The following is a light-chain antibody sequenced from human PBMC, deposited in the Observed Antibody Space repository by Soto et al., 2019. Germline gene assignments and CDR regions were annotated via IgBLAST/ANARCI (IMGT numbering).Light chain of an antibody. CDR2: AAS. CDR1: QGISGY. Sequence: AIRMTQSPSSFSASTGDRVTITCRASQGISGYLAWYQQKPGKDPKLLIYAASTLQSGVPSMFSGSVSGRDVTLTCSCLHSSDFATYYCQQYYSYPPTFGQGTKVEIK. J-gene: IGKJ1*01. CDR3: QQYYSYPPT. V-gene: IGKV1-8*01.